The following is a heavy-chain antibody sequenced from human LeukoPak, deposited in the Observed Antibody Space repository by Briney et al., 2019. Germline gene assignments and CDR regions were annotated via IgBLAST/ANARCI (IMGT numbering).Heavy chain of an antibody. CDR1: GGSISSCY. J-gene: IGHJ5*02. CDR3: ARHVYGSGSSNWFDP. V-gene: IGHV4-59*08. Sequence: SETLSLTCTVSGGSISSCYWSWIRQPPGKGLEWIGYIYYSGSTNYNPSLKSRVTISVDTSKNQFSLKLSSVTAADTAVYYCARHVYGSGSSNWFDPWGQGTLVTVSS. D-gene: IGHD3-10*01. CDR2: IYYSGST.